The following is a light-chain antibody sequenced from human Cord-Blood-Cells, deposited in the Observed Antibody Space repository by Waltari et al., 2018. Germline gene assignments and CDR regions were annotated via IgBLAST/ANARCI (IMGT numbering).Light chain of an antibody. CDR3: NSRDSSGTVV. V-gene: IGLV3-19*01. CDR1: SLISYY. J-gene: IGLJ2*01. CDR2: GKN. Sequence: SSELTQAPAVSVALGPPVRITCQGDSLISYYVSWYQQKPGQAPVLVIYGKNNRPSGIPDRFSGSSSGNTASLTITGAQAEDEADYYCNSRDSSGTVVFGGGTKLTVL.